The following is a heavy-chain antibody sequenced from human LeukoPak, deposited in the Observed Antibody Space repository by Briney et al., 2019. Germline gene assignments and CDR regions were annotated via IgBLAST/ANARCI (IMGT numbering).Heavy chain of an antibody. CDR2: INHSGST. CDR1: RGSFSGYY. CDR3: ARKSVSYRVYYYYYMDV. Sequence: SETLSLTCAVYRGSFSGYYWSWIRQPPGKGLGWIGEINHSGSTNYNPSLKSRVTISVDTSKNQFSLKLSSVTAADTAVYYWARKSVSYRVYYYYYMDVWGKGTTVTVSS. V-gene: IGHV4-34*01. D-gene: IGHD1-26*01. J-gene: IGHJ6*03.